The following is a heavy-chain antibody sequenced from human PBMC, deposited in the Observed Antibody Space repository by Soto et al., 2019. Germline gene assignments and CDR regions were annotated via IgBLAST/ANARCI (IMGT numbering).Heavy chain of an antibody. CDR2: IYYSGST. Sequence: SETLSLTCTVSGGSISSCGYYWSWIRQHPGKGLEWIGYIYYSGSTYYNPSLKSRVTISVDTSKNQFSLKLSSVTAADTAVYYCARDVADYYLDYWGQGTLVTVSS. CDR3: ARDVADYYLDY. V-gene: IGHV4-31*03. D-gene: IGHD3-3*01. CDR1: GGSISSCGYY. J-gene: IGHJ4*02.